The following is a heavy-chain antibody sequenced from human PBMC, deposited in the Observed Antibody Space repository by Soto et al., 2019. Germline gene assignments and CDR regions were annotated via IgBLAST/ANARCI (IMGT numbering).Heavy chain of an antibody. CDR2: ISGSGLST. CDR1: GFTFSNYW. J-gene: IGHJ4*02. CDR3: AKMTTRRFDY. Sequence: HPVGSLRLSCEASGFTFSNYWMHWVRQAPGKGLEWVSGISGSGLSTNYADSVKGRFTISRDNSKNTLYLQMNSLRAEDTAVYHCAKMTTRRFDYWGQGTLVTVSS. D-gene: IGHD4-17*01. V-gene: IGHV3-23*01.